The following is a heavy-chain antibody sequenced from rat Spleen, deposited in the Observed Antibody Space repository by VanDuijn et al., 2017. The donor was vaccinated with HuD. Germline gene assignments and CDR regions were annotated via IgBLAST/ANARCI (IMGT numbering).Heavy chain of an antibody. CDR3: TRDHYYDSYYHHNWFAY. V-gene: IGHV2-6*01. Sequence: QVQLKESGPGLVQPSQTLSLTCTVSGFSLSSYHVSWVRQPPGKGLEWIAAISSGGKTYYNSALKSRLSISRDTSKSQVFLKMNSLQTEDSAIYFCTRDHYYDSYYHHNWFAYWGQGTLVTVSS. CDR1: GFSLSSYH. CDR2: ISSGGKT. J-gene: IGHJ3*01. D-gene: IGHD1-12*03.